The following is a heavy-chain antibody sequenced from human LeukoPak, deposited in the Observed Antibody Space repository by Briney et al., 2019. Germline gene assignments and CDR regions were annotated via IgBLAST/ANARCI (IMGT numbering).Heavy chain of an antibody. D-gene: IGHD3-10*01. V-gene: IGHV1-2*02. CDR1: GYTFTGYY. CDR3: ARALSLWPTYYYGFDP. J-gene: IGHJ5*02. Sequence: ASVKVSCKTSGYTFTGYYMHWVRQAPGQGLEWMGWINPNSGGTNYAQKFQGRVTMTRDTSISTAYMELSRLRSDDTAVYYCARALSLWPTYYYGFDPWGQGTLVTVSS. CDR2: INPNSGGT.